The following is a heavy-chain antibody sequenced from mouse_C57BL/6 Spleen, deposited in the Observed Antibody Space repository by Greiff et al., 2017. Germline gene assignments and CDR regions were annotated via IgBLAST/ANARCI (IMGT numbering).Heavy chain of an antibody. V-gene: IGHV1-55*01. CDR3: GTYYGSSAFDY. CDR2: IYPCSGST. CDR1: GYTFTSYW. D-gene: IGHD1-1*01. J-gene: IGHJ2*01. Sequence: QVHVKQPGAELVKPGASVKMSCKASGYTFTSYWITWVKQRPGQGLEWIGDIYPCSGSTNYNEKFKSKATLTSDTASSTAYMQLSSLTSEDSAVYYCGTYYGSSAFDYWGQGTTLTVSS.